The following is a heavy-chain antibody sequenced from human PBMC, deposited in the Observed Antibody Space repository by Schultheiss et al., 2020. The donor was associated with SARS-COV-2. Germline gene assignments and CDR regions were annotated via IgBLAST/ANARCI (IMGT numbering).Heavy chain of an antibody. Sequence: GGSLRLSCAASGFTFSSYSMNWVRQAPGKGLEWVGRIKSKTDGGTTDYAAPVKGRFTISRDDSKNTLYLQMNSLKTEDTAVYYCARTTLMESHPDYWGQGTLVTVSS. V-gene: IGHV3-15*01. J-gene: IGHJ4*02. CDR2: IKSKTDGGTT. CDR1: GFTFSSYS. D-gene: IGHD2/OR15-2a*01. CDR3: ARTTLMESHPDY.